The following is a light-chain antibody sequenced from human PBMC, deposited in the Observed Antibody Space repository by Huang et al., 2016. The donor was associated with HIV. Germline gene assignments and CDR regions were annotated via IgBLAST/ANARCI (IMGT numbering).Light chain of an antibody. Sequence: EIVLTQSPGTLSLSPGETATLTCRASQSVNSNYLAWYQQKPGQAPRLLIHGASSRATGVPYSFSGSGSGTDFTLTISRLEPEDFAMYYCQHFGNSVFTFGPGAKVEIK. CDR1: QSVNSNY. V-gene: IGKV3-20*01. J-gene: IGKJ3*01. CDR2: GAS. CDR3: QHFGNSVFT.